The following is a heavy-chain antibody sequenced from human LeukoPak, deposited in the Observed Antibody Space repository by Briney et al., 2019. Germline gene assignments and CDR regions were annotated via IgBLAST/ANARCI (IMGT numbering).Heavy chain of an antibody. CDR3: ARPLGYCSDSRCPQSWFDP. J-gene: IGHJ5*02. CDR2: INHSGRT. Sequence: SETLSLTCTVSGDSISSGNYWGWIRQPPGKGLEWIGEINHSGRTNYNPSLKSRVIISVDTSKNQFSLKLNSVTAADTAVYYCARPLGYCSDSRCPQSWFDPWGQGTLVTVSS. D-gene: IGHD2-15*01. CDR1: GDSISSGNY. V-gene: IGHV4-38-2*02.